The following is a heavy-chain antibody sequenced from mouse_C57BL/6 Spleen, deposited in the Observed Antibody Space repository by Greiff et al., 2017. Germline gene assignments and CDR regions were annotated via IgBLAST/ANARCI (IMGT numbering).Heavy chain of an antibody. CDR2: IHPNSGST. CDR3: ARYGGNYAMDY. V-gene: IGHV1-64*01. D-gene: IGHD1-1*02. CDR1: GYTFTSYW. J-gene: IGHJ4*01. Sequence: QVQLQQPGAELVKPGASVKLSCKASGYTFTSYWMHWVKQRPGQGLEWIGMIHPNSGSTNYNEKFKSKATLTVDKSSSTAYMQLSSLTSEDSAVCYCARYGGNYAMDYWGQGTSVTVSS.